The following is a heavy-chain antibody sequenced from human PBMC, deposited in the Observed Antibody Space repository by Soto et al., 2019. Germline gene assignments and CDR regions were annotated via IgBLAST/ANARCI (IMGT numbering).Heavy chain of an antibody. CDR3: AKLSDDSSGSTRKLDF. V-gene: IGHV3-30*18. D-gene: IGHD3-22*01. CDR1: GFYFGSYA. Sequence: QVELVESGGGVVQPGRSLRLACATSGFYFGSYAMHWVRHRPGKGLEWLAFISYDGKKEYYADSVKGRFTISRDNSNRTLVLQLDSLRPEDTAVYYCAKLSDDSSGSTRKLDFWRQGTLVTVSS. CDR2: ISYDGKKE. J-gene: IGHJ4*02.